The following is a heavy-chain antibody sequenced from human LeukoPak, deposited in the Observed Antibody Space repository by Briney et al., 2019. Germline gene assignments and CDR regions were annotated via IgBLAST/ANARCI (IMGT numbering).Heavy chain of an antibody. CDR1: GFTFSSYS. D-gene: IGHD3-16*02. V-gene: IGHV3-21*01. Sequence: GGSLRLSCAASGFTFSSYSMTWVRQAPGKGLEWVSSISSSSSYIYYADSVKGRFTISRDNAKNTLYLQMNSLRAEDTAVYYCASLSHYVWGSYRYTDDYWGQGTLVTVSS. CDR3: ASLSHYVWGSYRYTDDY. J-gene: IGHJ4*02. CDR2: ISSSSSYI.